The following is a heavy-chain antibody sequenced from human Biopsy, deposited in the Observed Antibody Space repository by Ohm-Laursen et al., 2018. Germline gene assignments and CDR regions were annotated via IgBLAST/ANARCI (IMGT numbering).Heavy chain of an antibody. CDR1: GGSISGHF. V-gene: IGHV4-59*04. Sequence: SETLSLTCTVSGGSISGHFWSWVRQPAGKGLEWIGNIYYDGITYYNPSLKSRVAMSVDTSKNQFSLRLTSVTAADTAVYYCARVAGGYAYYYGMDVWGQGTTVIVSS. D-gene: IGHD5-12*01. CDR3: ARVAGGYAYYYGMDV. J-gene: IGHJ6*02. CDR2: IYYDGIT.